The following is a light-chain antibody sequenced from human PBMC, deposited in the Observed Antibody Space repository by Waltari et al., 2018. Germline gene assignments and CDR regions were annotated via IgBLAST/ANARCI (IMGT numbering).Light chain of an antibody. CDR2: AAS. J-gene: IGKJ2*01. CDR3: QQDYTTPYT. Sequence: DIQMTQSPSSLSASVGDRVTVTCRASQAINKELSWYQQKPGRAPTLLIYAASTLQTGVSPRFSGTGSGTDFTLAISSLQPEDVATYYCQQDYTTPYTFGQGTEVEI. CDR1: QAINKE. V-gene: IGKV1-27*01.